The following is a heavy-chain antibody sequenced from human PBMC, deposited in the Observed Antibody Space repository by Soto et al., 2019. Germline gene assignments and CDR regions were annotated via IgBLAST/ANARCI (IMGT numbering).Heavy chain of an antibody. CDR3: ARGGSSLDY. J-gene: IGHJ4*02. V-gene: IGHV4-59*01. CDR1: GGSISRYY. CDR2: IYYSGST. D-gene: IGHD6-6*01. Sequence: SETLSLTCTVSGGSISRYYWSWIRQTPGKGLEWIGYIYYSGSTNYNPSLKSRVTISVDTSKNQFSLKLSSVIAADMAMYYCARGGSSLDYWGQGNLVTVSS.